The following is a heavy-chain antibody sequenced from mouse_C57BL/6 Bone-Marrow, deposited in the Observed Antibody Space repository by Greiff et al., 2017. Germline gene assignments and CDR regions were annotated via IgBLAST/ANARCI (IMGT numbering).Heavy chain of an antibody. V-gene: IGHV1-39*01. D-gene: IGHD2-10*02. CDR3: ARRGCSMDYFDC. CDR1: GYSFTDYN. J-gene: IGHJ2*01. Sequence: VQLQQSGPELVKPGASVTLSCKASGYSFTDYNMNWVKQSNGKSLEWIGVINPNNGTTSYNQKFKGKATLTVDESSSTAYKQLNSLTSEDSAVYDYARRGCSMDYFDCWCRGTAPTVSA. CDR2: INPNNGTT.